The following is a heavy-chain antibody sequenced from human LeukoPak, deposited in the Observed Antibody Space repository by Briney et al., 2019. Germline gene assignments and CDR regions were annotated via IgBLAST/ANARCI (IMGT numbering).Heavy chain of an antibody. V-gene: IGHV3-30*03. CDR2: ISYDGSNK. CDR1: GFTFSSYG. Sequence: GGSLRLSCAASGFTFSSYGMHWVRQAPGKGLEWVAVISYDGSNKYYADSVKGRFTISRDNSKNTLYLQMNSLRAEDTAVYYCARDAAHFWSGYYPEYYFDYWGQGTLVTVSS. D-gene: IGHD3-3*02. J-gene: IGHJ4*02. CDR3: ARDAAHFWSGYYPEYYFDY.